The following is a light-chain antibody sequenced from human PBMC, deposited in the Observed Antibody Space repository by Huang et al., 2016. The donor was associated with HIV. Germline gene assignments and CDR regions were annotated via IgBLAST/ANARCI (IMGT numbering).Light chain of an antibody. CDR3: QQYNNWPPWT. CDR1: QSVGSN. Sequence: EIVMTQSPATLSVSPGERATLSCRASQSVGSNLAWYQQKPGQAPRLRIYGASTRATGFPARFSGSGSGTEFTLTISSLQSEDFAIYYCQQYNNWPPWTFGQGTKVEIK. CDR2: GAS. V-gene: IGKV3-15*01. J-gene: IGKJ1*01.